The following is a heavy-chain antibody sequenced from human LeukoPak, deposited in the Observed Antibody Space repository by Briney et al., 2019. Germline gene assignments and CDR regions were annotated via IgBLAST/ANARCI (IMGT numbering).Heavy chain of an antibody. D-gene: IGHD5-24*01. CDR1: GFTFSSYS. J-gene: IGHJ4*02. CDR2: ISSSSSYI. Sequence: PGGSLRLSCAASGFTFSSYSMNWVRQAPGKGLEWVSSISSSSSYIYYADSVKGRFTISRDNAKNSLYLQTNGLRAEDTAVYYCARGRGAQMVTIFDYWGQGTLVTVSS. CDR3: ARGRGAQMVTIFDY. V-gene: IGHV3-21*01.